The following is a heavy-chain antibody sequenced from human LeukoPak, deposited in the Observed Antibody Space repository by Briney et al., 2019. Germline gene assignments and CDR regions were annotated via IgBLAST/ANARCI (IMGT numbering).Heavy chain of an antibody. Sequence: GGSLRLSCAASGFTFSSYGMDWVRQAPGKGLEWVSFIKSGGTTFYADSVKGRFTISRDNSKNTLYLQMNSQRAEDTAIYYCAKGSSYNFDYWGQGTLVTVSS. D-gene: IGHD1-14*01. J-gene: IGHJ4*02. CDR3: AKGSSYNFDY. CDR1: GFTFSSYG. CDR2: IKSGGTT. V-gene: IGHV3-23*01.